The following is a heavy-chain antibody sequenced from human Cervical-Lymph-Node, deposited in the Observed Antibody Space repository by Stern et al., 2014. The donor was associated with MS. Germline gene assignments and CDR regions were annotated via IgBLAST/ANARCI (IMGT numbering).Heavy chain of an antibody. Sequence: VQLVESGGGLVQPGGSQRLSCVASGSTFSTSWMSWVRQAPGKGLEWVANIKRDGSETYYLDSVKGRFTISRDNAKSSLYLEMNSLRAGDTAVYYCTRFLQSGWSDLFDSWGRGTLVTVSS. D-gene: IGHD6-19*01. CDR3: TRFLQSGWSDLFDS. CDR1: GSTFSTSW. CDR2: IKRDGSET. J-gene: IGHJ5*01. V-gene: IGHV3-7*01.